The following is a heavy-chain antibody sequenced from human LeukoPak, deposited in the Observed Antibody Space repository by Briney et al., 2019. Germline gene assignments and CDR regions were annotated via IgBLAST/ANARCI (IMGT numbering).Heavy chain of an antibody. CDR3: ASNSSRPHHY. CDR1: GLTVSSHY. D-gene: IGHD2-2*01. Sequence: GGSLRLSCAASGLTVSSHYMTWVRQAPGKGLEWVSVIYSGGSTYYADSVKGRFTISRDNSKNTLYLQMNSLRPEDTAMYYCASNSSRPHHYGGQGTLVTVSS. V-gene: IGHV3-53*01. CDR2: IYSGGST. J-gene: IGHJ4*02.